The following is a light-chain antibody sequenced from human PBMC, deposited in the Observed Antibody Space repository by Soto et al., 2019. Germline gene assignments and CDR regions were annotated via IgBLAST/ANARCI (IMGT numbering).Light chain of an antibody. CDR1: QSINNR. CDR2: DAS. Sequence: DIQMTQSPSTRSASIGDRVTITCRASQSINNRLAWYQQMPGKAPNLLIYDASSLESGVPSRFRGSGSETEFTLTISGLQPDDFATYYCQQFIDGWTFGQGTKVDIK. V-gene: IGKV1-5*01. CDR3: QQFIDGWT. J-gene: IGKJ1*01.